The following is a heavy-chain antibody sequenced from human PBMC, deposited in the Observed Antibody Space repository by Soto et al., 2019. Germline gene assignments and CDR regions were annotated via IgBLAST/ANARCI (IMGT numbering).Heavy chain of an antibody. Sequence: ASVKVSCKASGYTFTSYYMHWVRQAPGQGLEWMGIINPSGGSTSYAQKFQGRVTMTRDTSTSTFFKKLSSLRSETTAVYYCARELSMRAYFDYWGQGTLVTSPQ. J-gene: IGHJ4*02. D-gene: IGHD3-22*01. CDR1: GYTFTSYY. V-gene: IGHV1-46*01. CDR3: ARELSMRAYFDY. CDR2: INPSGGST.